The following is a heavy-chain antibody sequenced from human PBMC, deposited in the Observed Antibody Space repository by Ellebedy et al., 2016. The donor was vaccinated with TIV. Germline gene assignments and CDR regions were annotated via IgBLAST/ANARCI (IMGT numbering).Heavy chain of an antibody. CDR3: AALQWLAPAWYFDL. J-gene: IGHJ2*01. D-gene: IGHD6-19*01. V-gene: IGHV1-18*01. CDR2: ISCYNGKT. Sequence: ASVKVSCKTFGYTFVNYAINWVRQAPGKALEWMGWISCYNGKTKFAESFQDRLSMTVDRSTSTASMESRSLTSDDTAVYYCAALQWLAPAWYFDLWGRGTLVTVSS. CDR1: GYTFVNYA.